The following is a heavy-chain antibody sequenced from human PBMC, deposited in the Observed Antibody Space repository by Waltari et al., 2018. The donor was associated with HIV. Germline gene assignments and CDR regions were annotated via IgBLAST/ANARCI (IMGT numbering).Heavy chain of an antibody. J-gene: IGHJ3*02. D-gene: IGHD1-26*01. Sequence: EVPLVEPGGGLVQPGGSPRVSCAASGLSFSTSAMTWLRQGPGKGLAWVSVISRNGGTTSYADSLKGRFTNSRDNSKNTLYLQMNSLRADDTAVYYCVKPQGGWELLGDFDMWGQGTMVAVSS. CDR2: ISRNGGTT. CDR3: VKPQGGWELLGDFDM. CDR1: GLSFSTSA. V-gene: IGHV3-23*04.